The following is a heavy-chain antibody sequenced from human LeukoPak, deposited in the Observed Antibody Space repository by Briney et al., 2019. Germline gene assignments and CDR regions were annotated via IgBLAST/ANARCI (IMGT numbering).Heavy chain of an antibody. J-gene: IGHJ4*02. V-gene: IGHV1-46*01. Sequence: ASVKVSCKASGCTFTSYYMHWVRQAPGQGLEWMGIINPSGGSTSYAQKFQGRVTMTRDMSTSTVYMELSSLRSEDTAVYYCARMGRTGYYYDDPDYWGQETLVTVSS. D-gene: IGHD3-22*01. CDR2: INPSGGST. CDR1: GCTFTSYY. CDR3: ARMGRTGYYYDDPDY.